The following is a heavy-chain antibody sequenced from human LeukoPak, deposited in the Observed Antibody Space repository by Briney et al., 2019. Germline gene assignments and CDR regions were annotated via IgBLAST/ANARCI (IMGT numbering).Heavy chain of an antibody. CDR1: GFTFSSYS. Sequence: GGSLRLSCAASGFTFSSYSMNWVRQAPGKGLEWVSSISSSSSYIYYADSVKGRFTISRDNAKNSLYLQMNSLRAEDTAVYYCAKDSRSSWSYYYYYYGMDVWGQGTTVTVSS. D-gene: IGHD6-13*01. J-gene: IGHJ6*02. V-gene: IGHV3-21*01. CDR2: ISSSSSYI. CDR3: AKDSRSSWSYYYYYYGMDV.